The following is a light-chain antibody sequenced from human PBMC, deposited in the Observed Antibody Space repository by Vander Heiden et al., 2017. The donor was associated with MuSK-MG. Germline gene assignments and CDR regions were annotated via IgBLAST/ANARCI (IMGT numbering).Light chain of an antibody. CDR3: QQSDTTTYT. V-gene: IGKV1-39*01. Sequence: IQITLSPSSLSASLSARVTITCRASQSISSYLNRHQQKPAKTPKLLIYAASSMESGVRSRFSGSGSETDFTLTIIRLQPEDFATYYCQQSDTTTYTFGQGTKLEIK. CDR2: AAS. CDR1: QSISSY. J-gene: IGKJ2*01.